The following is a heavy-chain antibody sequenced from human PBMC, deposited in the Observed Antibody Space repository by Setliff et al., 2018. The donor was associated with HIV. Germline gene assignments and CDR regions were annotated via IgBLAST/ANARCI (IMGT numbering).Heavy chain of an antibody. J-gene: IGHJ4*02. CDR3: ARGGGFWSGQLDY. CDR1: GGSFSDHY. V-gene: IGHV4-34*01. Sequence: PSETLSLTCAVYGGSFSDHYWTWIRQPPGKGLEWIGEINQSGISNFNPSLKSRVTMPIDTPKNQFSLKLSSVTAADTAVYVCARGGGFWSGQLDYWGQGTLVT. CDR2: INQSGIS. D-gene: IGHD3-3*01.